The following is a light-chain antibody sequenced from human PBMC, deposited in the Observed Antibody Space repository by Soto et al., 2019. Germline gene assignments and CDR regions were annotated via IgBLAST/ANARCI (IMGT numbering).Light chain of an antibody. CDR2: AAS. CDR3: QQIHSAPRN. CDR1: QSITTY. Sequence: DIQMTQSPSSLSASVGDRVTITCRASQSITTYLNWYRQKPGKAPKLLIYAASSLQSGVPSRFSGSGAETKSPISITSQPATASTSYTCQQIHSAPRNVGGGTKVDIK. J-gene: IGKJ4*01. V-gene: IGKV1-39*01.